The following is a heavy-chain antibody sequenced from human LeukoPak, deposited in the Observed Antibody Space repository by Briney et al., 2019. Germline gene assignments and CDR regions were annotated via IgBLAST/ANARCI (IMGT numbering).Heavy chain of an antibody. J-gene: IGHJ4*02. Sequence: GGSLRLSCAGSGFSFSSYGMHWVRQAPGKGLEWMAFIRSDGSNKYYADSVKGRFTISRDNSKNTLYLQMNSLRAEDTAVYYCAKVDYWGQGPLVTVSS. V-gene: IGHV3-30*02. CDR3: AKVDY. CDR1: GFSFSSYG. CDR2: IRSDGSNK.